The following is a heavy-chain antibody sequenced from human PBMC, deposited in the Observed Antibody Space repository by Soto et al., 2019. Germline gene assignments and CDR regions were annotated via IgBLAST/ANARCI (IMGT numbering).Heavy chain of an antibody. J-gene: IGHJ6*03. Sequence: HPGGSLRLSCAASGFTFSSYAMSWVRQAPGKGLEWVSAISGSGGSTYYADSVKGRFTISRDNSKNTLYLQMNSLRAEDTAVYYCAKDRGIAAAGNYYYYYMDVWGKGTTVTVSS. CDR3: AKDRGIAAAGNYYYYYMDV. V-gene: IGHV3-23*01. CDR2: ISGSGGST. CDR1: GFTFSSYA. D-gene: IGHD6-13*01.